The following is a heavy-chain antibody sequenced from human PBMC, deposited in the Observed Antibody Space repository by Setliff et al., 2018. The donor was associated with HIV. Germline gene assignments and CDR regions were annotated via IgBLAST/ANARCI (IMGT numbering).Heavy chain of an antibody. CDR3: TRDVWGYSNYYYYGMDV. CDR2: IKSKKDGGTT. V-gene: IGHV3-15*01. CDR1: GFNFNEAW. D-gene: IGHD4-4*01. J-gene: IGHJ6*02. Sequence: GGSLRLSCATSGFNFNEAWMSWVRQAPGKGLECVGRIKSKKDGGTTHYTAPVKGRFTISRDDSKSIAYLQMNSLKTEDTAVYYCTRDVWGYSNYYYYGMDVWGQGTTVTVSS.